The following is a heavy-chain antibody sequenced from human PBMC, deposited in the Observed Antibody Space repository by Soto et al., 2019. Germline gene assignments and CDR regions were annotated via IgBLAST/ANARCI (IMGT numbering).Heavy chain of an antibody. Sequence: ASVKVSCKASGYTFTGYYMHWVRRAPGQGLEWMGWINPNSGGTNYAQKFQGWVTMTRDTSISTAYMELSRLRSDDTAVYYCARDLARAVAGNNWFDPWGQGTLVTVSS. D-gene: IGHD6-19*01. CDR3: ARDLARAVAGNNWFDP. CDR1: GYTFTGYY. CDR2: INPNSGGT. J-gene: IGHJ5*02. V-gene: IGHV1-2*04.